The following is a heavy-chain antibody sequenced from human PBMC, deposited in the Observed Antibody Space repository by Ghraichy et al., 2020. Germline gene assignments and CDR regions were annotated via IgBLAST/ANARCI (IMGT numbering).Heavy chain of an antibody. CDR3: ARGGRPYSGGWYTPPYYSDF. Sequence: GESLRLSCAASGFTFSSHSMHWVRQAPGKGLEWVAVISSDGTKRNYGDSVKGRFTIFRDNSGNTLYLHMKNLGVEDTAVYFCARGGRPYSGGWYTPPYYSDFWGQGSLVTVSS. D-gene: IGHD6-19*01. CDR1: GFTFSSHS. V-gene: IGHV3-33*01. J-gene: IGHJ4*02. CDR2: ISSDGTKR.